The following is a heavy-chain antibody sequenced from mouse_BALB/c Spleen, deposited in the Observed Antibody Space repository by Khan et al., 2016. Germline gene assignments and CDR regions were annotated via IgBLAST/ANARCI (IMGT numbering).Heavy chain of an antibody. CDR3: NAIYNGSDVYFDT. CDR1: VFNIKDYY. CDR2: IDPENGDT. J-gene: IGHJ2*01. V-gene: IGHV14-4*02. D-gene: IGHD1-1*01. Sequence: VRLQQSGAELVRSGASVKLSCIASVFNIKDYYMHWVKQRPEQGLEWIGWIDPENGDTEYAPKFQGKATMTADTSSNAAYLQFSSLTSEDSAVYYCNAIYNGSDVYFDTWGQGTTLTVSS.